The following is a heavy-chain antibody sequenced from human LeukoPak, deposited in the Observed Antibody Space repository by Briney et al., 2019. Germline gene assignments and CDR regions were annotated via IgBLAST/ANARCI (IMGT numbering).Heavy chain of an antibody. D-gene: IGHD6-19*01. CDR3: ARGWASGYFDS. V-gene: IGHV5-51*01. CDR1: GYSFTRYW. CDR2: IYPGDSDT. J-gene: IGHJ4*02. Sequence: GESLKISCKGSGYSFTRYWIGWVRQMPGKGLEWMGIIYPGDSDTRYSPSFQDQVTISVDKSMSTAYLQWSSLKVSDAAMYYCARGWASGYFDSWGQGTLVTVSS.